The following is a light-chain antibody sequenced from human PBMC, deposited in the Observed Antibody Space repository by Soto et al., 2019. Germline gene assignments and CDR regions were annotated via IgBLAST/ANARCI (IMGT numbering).Light chain of an antibody. Sequence: EIVLTQSPGTLSLSPGERATLSCRASQSVSSNFLAWYPQKPGQAPRLLIYGASSRATGIPDRFSGSGSGTDFTLTISRLEPEDFAVYYCQQYDSSPVTFGQGTKVEIK. CDR1: QSVSSNF. V-gene: IGKV3-20*01. CDR3: QQYDSSPVT. J-gene: IGKJ1*01. CDR2: GAS.